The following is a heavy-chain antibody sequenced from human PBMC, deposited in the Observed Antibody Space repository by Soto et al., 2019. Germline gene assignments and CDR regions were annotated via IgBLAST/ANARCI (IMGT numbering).Heavy chain of an antibody. Sequence: QVQLVQSGAGVKKPGSSVKVSCKASGGTFSNFAFNWVRQAPGQGLEWMGGIIPIFGTAHYAQKFQGRVTITADESTSTAYMELSSLRSEDTAVYYCARGSSSWYLDYWGQGTLVTVSS. V-gene: IGHV1-69*12. CDR3: ARGSSSWYLDY. D-gene: IGHD6-13*01. CDR2: IIPIFGTA. CDR1: GGTFSNFA. J-gene: IGHJ4*02.